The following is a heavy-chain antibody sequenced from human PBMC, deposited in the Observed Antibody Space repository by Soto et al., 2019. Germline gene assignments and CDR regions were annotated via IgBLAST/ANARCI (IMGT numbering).Heavy chain of an antibody. J-gene: IGHJ5*02. CDR1: GFTFSSYS. CDR2: ISSSSSTI. Sequence: EVQLVESGGGLVQPGGSLRLSCAASGFTFSSYSMNWVRQAPGKGLEWVSYISSSSSTIYYADSVKGRFTISRDNAKNSLYLQMNSLRDEDTAVYYCARGGITGTKWNWFDPWGQGTLVTVSS. V-gene: IGHV3-48*02. CDR3: ARGGITGTKWNWFDP. D-gene: IGHD1-20*01.